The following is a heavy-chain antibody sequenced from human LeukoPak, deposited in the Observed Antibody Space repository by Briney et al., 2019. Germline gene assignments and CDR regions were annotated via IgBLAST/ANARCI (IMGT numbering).Heavy chain of an antibody. Sequence: GASVKVSCKVSGYIFTELSMHWVRQAPGKGLEWMGGFNPDDGESFYAQKFQGRVTLTEDTSADTAYMELSSLTFEDTAVYYCATDGSGDYLNHWGQGTLVTVSS. J-gene: IGHJ4*02. CDR1: GYIFTELS. CDR3: ATDGSGDYLNH. CDR2: FNPDDGES. V-gene: IGHV1-24*01. D-gene: IGHD4-17*01.